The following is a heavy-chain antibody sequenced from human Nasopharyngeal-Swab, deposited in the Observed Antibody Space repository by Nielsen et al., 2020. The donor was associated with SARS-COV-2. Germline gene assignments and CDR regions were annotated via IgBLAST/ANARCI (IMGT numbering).Heavy chain of an antibody. V-gene: IGHV5-10-1*01. CDR3: ARQGESINNDY. Sequence: GASLNISCKGSGYSFTSYWISWVRQMPGKGLEWMGRIDPSDSYTNYSPFFQGHVTISADKTISTAFLQWSSLKASDTAMYYCARQGESINNDYWGQGTLVTVSS. CDR1: GYSFTSYW. D-gene: IGHD5-12*01. J-gene: IGHJ4*02. CDR2: IDPSDSYT.